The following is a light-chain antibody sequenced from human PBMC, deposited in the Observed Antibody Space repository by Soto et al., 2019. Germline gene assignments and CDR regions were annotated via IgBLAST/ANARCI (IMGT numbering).Light chain of an antibody. V-gene: IGKV3-11*01. CDR3: QQRTNWPPA. J-gene: IGKJ5*01. CDR1: QSVHSNY. Sequence: EIVITQSPATLSRSPGETPTLSCRASQSVHSNYLAWFQQKPGQAPRLLIYDASNRATGIPARFSGSGSGTDFTLTISSLEPEDFEIYYCQQRTNWPPAFGQGTRLEIK. CDR2: DAS.